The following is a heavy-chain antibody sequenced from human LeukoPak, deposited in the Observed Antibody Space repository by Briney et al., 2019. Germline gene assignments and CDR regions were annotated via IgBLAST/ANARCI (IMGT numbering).Heavy chain of an antibody. J-gene: IGHJ4*02. CDR2: INSDGSRT. Sequence: GGSLRLSCAASGFTFGSYWMHWVRQAPGKGLVWVSRINSDGSRTTYADSVKGRFTISRDNAKNTLYLQMNSLRAEDTAVYYCASGIGVYVDYWGQGSLVTVSS. CDR1: GFTFGSYW. D-gene: IGHD6-19*01. V-gene: IGHV3-74*01. CDR3: ASGIGVYVDY.